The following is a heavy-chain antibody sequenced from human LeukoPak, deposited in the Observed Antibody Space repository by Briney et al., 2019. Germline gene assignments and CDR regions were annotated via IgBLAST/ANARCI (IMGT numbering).Heavy chain of an antibody. Sequence: GGSLRLSCAASGFSFSNYWMHWVRQAPGKGLVWVTRMNSDGSATYYADSVQGRFTISRDNAKNTLYLQKNSLRAEDTAMYFCAKGPNYLDSWGQGTLVTVSS. CDR3: AKGPNYLDS. V-gene: IGHV3-74*01. CDR2: MNSDGSAT. J-gene: IGHJ4*02. CDR1: GFSFSNYW.